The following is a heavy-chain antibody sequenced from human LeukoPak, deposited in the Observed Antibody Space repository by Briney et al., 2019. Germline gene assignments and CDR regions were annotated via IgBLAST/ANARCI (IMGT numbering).Heavy chain of an antibody. CDR3: ARAGTGFGAAGPLGFDY. CDR1: GYTFTSYD. CDR2: INPSGGST. Sequence: ASVKVSCKASGYTFTSYDINWVRQAPGQGLEWMGIINPSGGSTSYAQKFQGRVTMTRDTSTSTVYMELSSLGSEDTAVYYCARAGTGFGAAGPLGFDYWGQGTLVTVSS. J-gene: IGHJ4*02. V-gene: IGHV1-46*01. D-gene: IGHD1-14*01.